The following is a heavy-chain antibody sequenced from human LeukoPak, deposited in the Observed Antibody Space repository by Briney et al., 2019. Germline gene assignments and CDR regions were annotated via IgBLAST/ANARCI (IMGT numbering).Heavy chain of an antibody. Sequence: GRSLRLSCAASGFTFSSYGMHWVRQAPGKGLEWVAVISYDGSNKYYADSVKGRFTISRDNSKNTLYQQMNSLRAEDTAVYYCAKDGSSDAFDIWGQGTMVTVSS. CDR3: AKDGSSDAFDI. J-gene: IGHJ3*02. CDR2: ISYDGSNK. V-gene: IGHV3-30*18. CDR1: GFTFSSYG.